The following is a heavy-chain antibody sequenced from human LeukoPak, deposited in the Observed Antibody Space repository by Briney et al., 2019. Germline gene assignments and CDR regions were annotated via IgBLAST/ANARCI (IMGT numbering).Heavy chain of an antibody. CDR1: GFTFSSYV. V-gene: IGHV3-64D*06. D-gene: IGHD6-19*01. J-gene: IGHJ4*02. CDR3: VKPGRLSSGPDY. CDR2: IGNNGGST. Sequence: GGSLRLSCSASGFTFSSYVMHWVRQAPGKGLEYVSAIGNNGGSTYYADSVKGRFIISRDNSRNTHYLQMSSLRVEDTAVYYCVKPGRLSSGPDYWGQGTLVTVSS.